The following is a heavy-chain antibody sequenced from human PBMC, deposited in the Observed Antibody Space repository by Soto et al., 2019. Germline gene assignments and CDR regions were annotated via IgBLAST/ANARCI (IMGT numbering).Heavy chain of an antibody. CDR3: ARGPRPGYYDFWSGYLPTDY. V-gene: IGHV1-8*01. J-gene: IGHJ4*02. CDR1: GYTFTSYD. Sequence: QVQLVQSGAEVKKPGASVKVSCKASGYTFTSYDINWVRQATGQGLEWMGWMNPNSGNTGYAQKFQGRVTMTRHTSISTAYMELSSLRSEDTAVYYGARGPRPGYYDFWSGYLPTDYWGQGTLVTVSS. D-gene: IGHD3-3*01. CDR2: MNPNSGNT.